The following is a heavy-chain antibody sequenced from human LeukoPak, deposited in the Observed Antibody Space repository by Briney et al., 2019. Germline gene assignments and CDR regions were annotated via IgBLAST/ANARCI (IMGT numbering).Heavy chain of an antibody. CDR2: INPNSGGT. D-gene: IGHD3-16*01. CDR3: ARASGFDDWFDP. V-gene: IGHV1-2*02. CDR1: GYTFTGYY. J-gene: IGHJ5*02. Sequence: ASVKVSCKASGYTFTGYYMHWVRRAPGQGLEWMGWINPNSGGTNYAQKFQGRVTMTRDTSISTAYMELSRLRSDDTAVYYCARASGFDDWFDPWGQGTLVTVSS.